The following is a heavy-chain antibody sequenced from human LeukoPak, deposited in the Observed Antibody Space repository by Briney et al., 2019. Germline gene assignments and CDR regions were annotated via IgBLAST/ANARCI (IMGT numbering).Heavy chain of an antibody. Sequence: GGSLRLSCAASGFTFSSYSMNWVRQAPGKGLEWVSSISSSSSYIYYADSVKGRFTISRDNAKNSLYLQMNSLRAEDTAVYYCARSHDCSGYPWFDYWGQGTLVTVSS. V-gene: IGHV3-21*01. J-gene: IGHJ4*02. D-gene: IGHD3-22*01. CDR3: ARSHDCSGYPWFDY. CDR2: ISSSSSYI. CDR1: GFTFSSYS.